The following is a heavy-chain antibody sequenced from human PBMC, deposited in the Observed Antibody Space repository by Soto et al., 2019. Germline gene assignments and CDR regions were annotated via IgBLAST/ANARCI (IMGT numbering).Heavy chain of an antibody. CDR1: GGSISSGGYY. J-gene: IGHJ4*02. V-gene: IGHV4-31*03. CDR2: IYYSGST. Sequence: QVQLQESGPGLVKPSQTLSLTCTVSGGSISSGGYYWSWIRQHPGKGLEWIGYIYYSGSTYYNPSLKRRVTISVDTSKNQFSLKLSSVTAADTAVYYCARERITIFRGQLRTGFDYWGQGTLVTVSS. D-gene: IGHD3-3*01. CDR3: ARERITIFRGQLRTGFDY.